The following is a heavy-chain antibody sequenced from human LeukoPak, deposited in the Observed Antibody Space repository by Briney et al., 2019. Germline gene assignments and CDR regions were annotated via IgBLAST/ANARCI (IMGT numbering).Heavy chain of an antibody. Sequence: SETLSLTCTVSGGSISSYYWSWIRQPPGKGLEWIGYIYYSGSTNYNPSLKSRVTISVDTSKNQFSLKLSSVTAADTAVYYCVRGYREWFDPWGQGTLVTVSS. CDR1: GGSISSYY. CDR2: IYYSGST. CDR3: VRGYREWFDP. J-gene: IGHJ5*02. D-gene: IGHD2-2*02. V-gene: IGHV4-59*08.